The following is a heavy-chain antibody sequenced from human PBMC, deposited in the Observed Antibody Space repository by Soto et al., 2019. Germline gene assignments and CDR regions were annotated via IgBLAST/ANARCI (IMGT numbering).Heavy chain of an antibody. V-gene: IGHV3-23*01. D-gene: IGHD3-22*01. J-gene: IGHJ4*02. CDR1: GFTFSSYA. CDR2: ISGSGGST. CDR3: AKEGYYYDSSGYYSVYFDY. Sequence: GGSLRLSCAASGFTFSSYAMSWVRQAPGKGLEWVSAISGSGGSTYYADSVKGRFTISRDNSKNTLYLQMNSLRAEDTAVYYCAKEGYYYDSSGYYSVYFDYWGQGTLVTVSS.